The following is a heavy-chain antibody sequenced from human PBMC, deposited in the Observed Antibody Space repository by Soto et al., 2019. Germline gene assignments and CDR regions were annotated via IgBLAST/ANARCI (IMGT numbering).Heavy chain of an antibody. V-gene: IGHV1-18*01. J-gene: IGHJ6*02. D-gene: IGHD3-22*01. CDR3: ARGGYYDSSGSRNYHYYGMNV. CDR2: ISPYSDDT. CDR1: GYDFNSYG. Sequence: ASVKVSCKASGYDFNSYGITWVRQAHGQGLEWLGWISPYSDDTKYAQKLQGRVTVTMDRSSRTVYMDLRSLRSNDTAIYYCARGGYYDSSGSRNYHYYGMNVWGQGTTVTSP.